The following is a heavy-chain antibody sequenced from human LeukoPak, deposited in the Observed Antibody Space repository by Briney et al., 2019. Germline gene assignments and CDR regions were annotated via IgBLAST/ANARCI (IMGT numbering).Heavy chain of an antibody. Sequence: PGGSLRLSCAASGFTISNHWMRWVRQAPGKGLEWVANIKQGESERFYVDSVKDRFIISRDNAEKSVYLQMNSLRKEDTAVYYCATGPFNYAWGMDVWGQGTTVIVSS. CDR1: GFTISNHW. CDR2: IKQGESER. CDR3: ATGPFNYAWGMDV. J-gene: IGHJ6*02. D-gene: IGHD2-2*01. V-gene: IGHV3-7*01.